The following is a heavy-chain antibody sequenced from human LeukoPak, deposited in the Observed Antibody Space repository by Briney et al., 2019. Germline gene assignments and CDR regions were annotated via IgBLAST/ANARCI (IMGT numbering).Heavy chain of an antibody. CDR3: ARGPPALILEWPDPDRFDP. J-gene: IGHJ5*02. V-gene: IGHV4-34*01. D-gene: IGHD3-3*01. CDR1: GGSFSGYY. Sequence: SETLSLTCAVYGGSFSGYYWSWIRQPPGKGLEWIGEINHSGSTNYNPSLKSRVTISVDTSKNQFSLKLSSVTAADTAVYYCARGPPALILEWPDPDRFDPWGQGTLVTVSS. CDR2: INHSGST.